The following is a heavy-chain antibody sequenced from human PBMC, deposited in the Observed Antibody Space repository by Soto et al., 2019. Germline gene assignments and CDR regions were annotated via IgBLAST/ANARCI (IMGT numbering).Heavy chain of an antibody. Sequence: EVQLVESGGGLVQPGRSLRLSCAASGFTFDDYAMHWVRQAPGKGLEWVSGISWNSGSIGYVDSVKGRFTISRDNAKNSLYLQMNSLRAEDTALYYCAKDIHSSGGKWYFDLWGRGTLVTVSS. D-gene: IGHD6-19*01. CDR1: GFTFDDYA. CDR2: ISWNSGSI. J-gene: IGHJ2*01. V-gene: IGHV3-9*01. CDR3: AKDIHSSGGKWYFDL.